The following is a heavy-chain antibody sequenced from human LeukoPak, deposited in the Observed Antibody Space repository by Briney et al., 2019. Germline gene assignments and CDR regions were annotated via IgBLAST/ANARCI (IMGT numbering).Heavy chain of an antibody. D-gene: IGHD6-13*01. CDR3: ARTGDPSSSWFLWYFDL. CDR2: INHSGST. Sequence: SETLSLTCAVYGGSFSGYYWSWIRQPPGKGLEWIGEINHSGSTNYNPSLKSRVTISVDTSKNQFPLKLSSVTAADTAVYYCARTGDPSSSWFLWYFDLWGRGTLVTVSS. V-gene: IGHV4-34*01. CDR1: GGSFSGYY. J-gene: IGHJ2*01.